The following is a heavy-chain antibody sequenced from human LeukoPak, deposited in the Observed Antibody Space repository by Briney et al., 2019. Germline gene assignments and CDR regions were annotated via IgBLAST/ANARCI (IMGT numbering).Heavy chain of an antibody. CDR2: IYPGDSDT. CDR1: GYSFTSYW. Sequence: GESLKISCKGSGYSFTSYWIGWVRPMPGKGLEWMGIIYPGDSDTRYSPSFQGQVTISADKSISTAYLQWSSLKASDTAMYYCARRYCGGDCYHEYFQHWGQGTLVTVSS. CDR3: ARRYCGGDCYHEYFQH. J-gene: IGHJ1*01. V-gene: IGHV5-51*01. D-gene: IGHD2-21*02.